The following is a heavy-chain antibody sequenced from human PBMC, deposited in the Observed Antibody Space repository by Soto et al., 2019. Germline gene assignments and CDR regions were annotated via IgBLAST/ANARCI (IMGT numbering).Heavy chain of an antibody. D-gene: IGHD1-26*01. J-gene: IGHJ6*02. V-gene: IGHV3-21*01. CDR3: ARDLSGDVYGMDA. Sequence: PGGSLRLSCAASRFTFSTYSMNWIRQAPGKGLEWVSSITSSSGYIFYADSVRGRFTISRDDAKNSLYLQMSSLRAEDTAVYYCARDLSGDVYGMDAWGQGTTVTVSS. CDR2: ITSSSGYI. CDR1: RFTFSTYS.